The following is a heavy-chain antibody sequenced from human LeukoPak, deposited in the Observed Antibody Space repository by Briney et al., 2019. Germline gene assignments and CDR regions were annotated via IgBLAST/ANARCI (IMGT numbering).Heavy chain of an antibody. CDR3: ARGMAAAYDYNWFDA. J-gene: IGHJ5*02. CDR2: ISASGTN. CDR1: GDSINNDNYY. Sequence: PSQTLSLTCTVSGDSINNDNYYWAWIRQPAGKELEWIGRISASGTNRYNPSLKSRVTMSVDTSQNQFSLKVASVTAADTAVYFCARGMAAAYDYNWFDAWGQGSLVTVSS. D-gene: IGHD5-12*01. V-gene: IGHV4-61*02.